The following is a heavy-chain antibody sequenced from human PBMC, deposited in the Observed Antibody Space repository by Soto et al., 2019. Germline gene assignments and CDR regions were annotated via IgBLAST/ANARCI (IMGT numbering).Heavy chain of an antibody. CDR2: ISWNGATT. J-gene: IGHJ3*01. V-gene: IGHV3-20*04. CDR1: GFTFDDYA. CDR3: ARDGGILWWWLDPTEADRNAFDV. Sequence: GGSLRLSCAASGFTFDDYAMNWVRQAPGKGLEWVSVISWNGATTGYADPVKGRFTISRDNAKNSLYLQMNSLRAEDTALYYCARDGGILWWWLDPTEADRNAFDVWGQGTAVTVSS. D-gene: IGHD2-21*01.